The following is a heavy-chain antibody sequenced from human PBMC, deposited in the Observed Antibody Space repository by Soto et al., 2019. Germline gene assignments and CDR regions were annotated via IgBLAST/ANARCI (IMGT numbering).Heavy chain of an antibody. J-gene: IGHJ4*02. V-gene: IGHV1-18*01. D-gene: IGHD6-19*01. Sequence: QVHLVQSGAEVKKPGASVKVSCKASGYTFTNFGISWVRQAPGQGLEWMGWISTSIGNTNYAQNLQDRVTMTTDTSASTAYMELRSLRSDDTAVYYCARDLSGCGYFEQWGQGALVTVSS. CDR3: ARDLSGCGYFEQ. CDR2: ISTSIGNT. CDR1: GYTFTNFG.